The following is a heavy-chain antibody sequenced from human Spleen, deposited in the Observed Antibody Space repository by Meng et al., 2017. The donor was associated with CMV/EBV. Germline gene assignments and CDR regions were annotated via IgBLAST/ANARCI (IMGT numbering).Heavy chain of an antibody. V-gene: IGHV1-69*05. CDR3: ARSFHWEQLFDY. CDR2: IIPIFGTA. CDR1: GGTFSSYA. J-gene: IGHJ4*02. D-gene: IGHD1-26*01. Sequence: SVKVSCKASGGTFSSYAISWVRQAPGQGLEWMGGIIPIFGTANYAQKFQGRVTITTDESTSTAYMELSSLRSEDTAVYYCARSFHWEQLFDYWGQGTLVTVSS.